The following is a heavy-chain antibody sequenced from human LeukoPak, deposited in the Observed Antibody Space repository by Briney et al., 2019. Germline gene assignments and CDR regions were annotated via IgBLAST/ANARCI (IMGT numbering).Heavy chain of an antibody. CDR2: ISAYNGNT. Sequence: GASVKVSCKASGYTFTSYGISWVRQAPGQGLEWMGWISAYNGNTNYAQKLQGRVTMTTDTSTSTAYMELRSLRSDDTAVYYCAREVFVNYDDNWFDPWGQGTLVTVSS. D-gene: IGHD3-22*01. V-gene: IGHV1-18*01. CDR3: AREVFVNYDDNWFDP. J-gene: IGHJ5*02. CDR1: GYTFTSYG.